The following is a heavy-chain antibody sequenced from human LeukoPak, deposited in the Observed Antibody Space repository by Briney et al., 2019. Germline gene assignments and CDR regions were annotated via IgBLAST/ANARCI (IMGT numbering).Heavy chain of an antibody. D-gene: IGHD1-1*01. J-gene: IGHJ4*02. V-gene: IGHV3-43*02. CDR3: AKRSGAPNNFDY. CDR1: GFTVDEHA. Sequence: PGGSLRLSCATSGFTVDEHAMHWVRQVPGRGLEWVSLISGDGANEYYADSVKGRFTISRDDSRNSLFLQMNSLRTEDTALYFCAKRSGAPNNFDYWGQGVLVTVSS. CDR2: ISGDGANE.